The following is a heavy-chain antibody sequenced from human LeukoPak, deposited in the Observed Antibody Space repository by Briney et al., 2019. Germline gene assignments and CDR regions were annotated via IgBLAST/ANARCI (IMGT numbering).Heavy chain of an antibody. CDR3: AKALWFGELLNPFDY. V-gene: IGHV3-48*03. CDR2: ISSSGSTI. Sequence: GGSLRLSCAASGFTFSSYEMNWVRQAPGKGLEWVSYISSSGSTIYYADSVKGRFTISRDNAKNSLYLQMNSQRADDTALYYCAKALWFGELLNPFDYWGQGTLVTVSS. J-gene: IGHJ4*02. CDR1: GFTFSSYE. D-gene: IGHD3-10*01.